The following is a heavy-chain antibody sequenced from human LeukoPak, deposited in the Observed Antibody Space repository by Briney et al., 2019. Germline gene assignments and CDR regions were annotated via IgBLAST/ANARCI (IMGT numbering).Heavy chain of an antibody. V-gene: IGHV3-11*05. J-gene: IGHJ4*02. CDR3: AREGIAAEFDY. D-gene: IGHD6-25*01. CDR1: GFTFSDYH. Sequence: GGSLRLSCAASGFTFSDYHMTWIRQAPGKGLEWVSYISGSSIYTRYADSVKGRFTISRDNSKNTLYLQMNSLRAEDTAVYYCAREGIAAEFDYWGQGTLVTVSS. CDR2: ISGSSIYT.